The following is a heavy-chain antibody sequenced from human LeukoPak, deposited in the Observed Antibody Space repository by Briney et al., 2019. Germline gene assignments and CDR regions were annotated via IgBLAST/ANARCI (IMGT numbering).Heavy chain of an antibody. D-gene: IGHD3-10*01. Sequence: QPGGSLRLSCAASGFTFSSYGMSWVRQAPGKGLEWASAITGSGGSTYYADSVKGRFTISRDNSENTLYLQMNSLRAEDTAVYYCAKLLMAMVRGVDIDCWGQGTLVTVSS. V-gene: IGHV3-23*01. CDR2: ITGSGGST. CDR1: GFTFSSYG. J-gene: IGHJ4*02. CDR3: AKLLMAMVRGVDIDC.